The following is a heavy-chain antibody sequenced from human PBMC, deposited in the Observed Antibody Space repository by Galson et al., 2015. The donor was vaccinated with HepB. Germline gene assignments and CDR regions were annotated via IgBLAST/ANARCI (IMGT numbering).Heavy chain of an antibody. J-gene: IGHJ4*02. CDR1: GFTFSSYS. CDR3: ARGETDIVAID. D-gene: IGHD5-12*01. V-gene: IGHV3-21*01. Sequence: SLRLSCAASGFTFSSYSMNWVRQAPGKGLEWVSSISSSSSYIYYADSVKGRFTISRDNAKNSLYLQMNSLRAEDTAVYYCARGETDIVAIDWGQGTLVTVSS. CDR2: ISSSSSYI.